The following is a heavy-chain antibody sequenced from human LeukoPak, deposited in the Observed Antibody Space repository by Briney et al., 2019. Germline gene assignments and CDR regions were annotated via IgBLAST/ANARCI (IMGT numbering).Heavy chain of an antibody. CDR3: TTAGLHYYGSVDY. V-gene: IGHV3-15*01. CDR2: IKSKTDGRTT. J-gene: IGHJ4*02. CDR1: GFTFSNAW. Sequence: PGGSLRLSCAASGFTFSNAWMSWVRQAPGKGLEWVGRIKSKTDGRTTDYAAPVKGRFTISRDDSKNTLYLQMNSLKTEDTAVYYCTTAGLHYYGSVDYWGQGTLVTVSS. D-gene: IGHD3-10*01.